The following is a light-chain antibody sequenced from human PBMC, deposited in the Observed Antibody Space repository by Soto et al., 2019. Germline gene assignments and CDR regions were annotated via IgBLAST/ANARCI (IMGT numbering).Light chain of an antibody. Sequence: DIQMSQSPSSLSASVGDRFTITCRASQIISTYLIWYQQKAVLAPKLLIYAASSLQSGVPSRFSGSGSGTDFTLTISSLQPEDFATYYCQQTYSTTPTFGQGTKVDIK. CDR1: QIISTY. V-gene: IGKV1-39*01. CDR3: QQTYSTTPT. J-gene: IGKJ1*01. CDR2: AAS.